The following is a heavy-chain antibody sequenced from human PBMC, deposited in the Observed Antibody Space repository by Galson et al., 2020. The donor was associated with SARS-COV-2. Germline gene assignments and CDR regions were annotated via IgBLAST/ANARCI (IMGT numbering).Heavy chain of an antibody. CDR3: ARLHSIATPWFDP. CDR2: IYPGDSNT. J-gene: IGHJ5*02. D-gene: IGHD6-6*01. V-gene: IGHV5-51*01. Sequence: HGESLKISCKGSGYSFTSYWIGWVRQMPGKGLEWMGIIYPGDSNTKYSPSFQGQVTISADKSVSTAYLQWNSLKASDTAIYYCARLHSIATPWFDPWGQGTLVTVSS. CDR1: GYSFTSYW.